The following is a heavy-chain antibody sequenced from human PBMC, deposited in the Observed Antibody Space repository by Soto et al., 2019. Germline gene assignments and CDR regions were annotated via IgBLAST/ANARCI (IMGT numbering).Heavy chain of an antibody. J-gene: IGHJ4*02. CDR1: GFTFSNAW. CDR2: IKSKTDGGTT. D-gene: IGHD6-6*01. V-gene: IGHV3-15*01. CDR3: TTDPESIAARPSVDY. Sequence: GGSLRLSCAASGFTFSNAWMSWVRQAPGKGLEWVGRIKSKTDGGTTDYAAPVKGRFTISRDDSKNTLYLQMNSLKTEDKAVYYCTTDPESIAARPSVDYWGQGTLVTVSS.